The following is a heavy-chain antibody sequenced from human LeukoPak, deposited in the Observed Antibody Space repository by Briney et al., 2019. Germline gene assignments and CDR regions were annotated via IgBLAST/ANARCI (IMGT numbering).Heavy chain of an antibody. CDR3: ARFPSVVVVAATRRKNWFDP. V-gene: IGHV4-34*01. Sequence: KTSETLSLTCAVYGGSFSGYYWSWIRQPPGKGLEWIGLINHSGSTNYNPSLKSRVTISVDTSKNQFSLKLSSVTAADTAVYYCARFPSVVVVAATRRKNWFDPWGQGTLVTVSS. D-gene: IGHD2-15*01. CDR1: GGSFSGYY. CDR2: INHSGST. J-gene: IGHJ5*02.